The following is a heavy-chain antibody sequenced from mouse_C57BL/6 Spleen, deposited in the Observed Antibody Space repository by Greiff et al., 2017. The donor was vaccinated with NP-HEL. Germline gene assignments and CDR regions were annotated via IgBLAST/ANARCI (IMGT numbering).Heavy chain of an antibody. V-gene: IGHV1-76*01. CDR2: IYPGSGNT. CDR3: ARGDSNYRYAMDY. J-gene: IGHJ4*01. D-gene: IGHD2-5*01. Sequence: QVHVKQSGAELVRPGASVKLSCKASGYTFTDYYINWVKQRPGQGLEWIARIYPGSGNTYYNEKFKGKATLTAEKSSSTAYMQLSSLTSEDSAVYFCARGDSNYRYAMDYWGQGTSVTVSS. CDR1: GYTFTDYY.